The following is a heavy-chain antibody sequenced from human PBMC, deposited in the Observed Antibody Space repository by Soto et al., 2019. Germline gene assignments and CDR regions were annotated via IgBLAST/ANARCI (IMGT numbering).Heavy chain of an antibody. V-gene: IGHV3-23*01. CDR3: AKDFVGVAATLNWFDP. CDR1: GFTFSSYA. Sequence: PGGSLRLSCAASGFTFSSYAMSWVRQAPGKGLEWVSAISGSGGSTYYADSVKGRFTISRDNSKNTLYLQMNSLRAEDTAVYYCAKDFVGVAATLNWFDPWGQGTLVTVSS. J-gene: IGHJ5*02. CDR2: ISGSGGST. D-gene: IGHD2-15*01.